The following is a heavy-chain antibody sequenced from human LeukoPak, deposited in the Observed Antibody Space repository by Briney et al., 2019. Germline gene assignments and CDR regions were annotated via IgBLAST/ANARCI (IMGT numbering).Heavy chain of an antibody. CDR1: GGSISSYY. Sequence: SETLSLTCTVSGGSISSYYWSWIRQPPGKGLEWIGYISYSGSTNYNPSLKSRVTISLDTSKNQFSLNLSSVTAADTAVYYCARATTSFDDWGQGTLVTVSS. D-gene: IGHD1-26*01. CDR3: ARATTSFDD. V-gene: IGHV4-59*01. CDR2: ISYSGST. J-gene: IGHJ4*02.